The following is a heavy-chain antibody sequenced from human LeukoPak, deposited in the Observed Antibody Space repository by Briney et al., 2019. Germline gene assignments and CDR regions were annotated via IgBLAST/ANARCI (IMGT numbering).Heavy chain of an antibody. Sequence: GGSLRLSCAASGFTFSSYSMNWVRQAPGKGLEWVSSISSSSYIYYADSVKGRFTISRDNAKNSLYLQMNSLRAEDTAVYYCAREGTVTTWAFDIWGQGTMVTVSS. V-gene: IGHV3-21*01. CDR3: AREGTVTTWAFDI. CDR1: GFTFSSYS. CDR2: ISSSSYI. D-gene: IGHD4-17*01. J-gene: IGHJ3*02.